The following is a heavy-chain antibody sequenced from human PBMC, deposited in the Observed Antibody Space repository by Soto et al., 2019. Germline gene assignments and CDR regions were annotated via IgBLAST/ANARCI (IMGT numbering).Heavy chain of an antibody. CDR3: AGDAKTKTTSLFYYGMDV. Sequence: QVQLVQSGAEVKKPGASVKVSCKASGYTFTSYGISWVRQAPGQGLEWMGWISAYNGNTNYAQKLQGRVTMTTDTSTSTAYMELRSLRSDDTAVYYCAGDAKTKTTSLFYYGMDVWGQGTTVTVSS. J-gene: IGHJ6*02. V-gene: IGHV1-18*01. CDR2: ISAYNGNT. D-gene: IGHD4-17*01. CDR1: GYTFTSYG.